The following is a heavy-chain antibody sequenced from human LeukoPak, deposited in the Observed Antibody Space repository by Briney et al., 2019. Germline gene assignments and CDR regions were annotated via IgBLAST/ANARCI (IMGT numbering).Heavy chain of an antibody. V-gene: IGHV4-59*01. CDR1: GGSISNYY. CDR3: AREAGRVFDY. D-gene: IGHD3-16*01. Sequence: SETLCLTCRVPGGSISNYYWSWIRQPPGKGLEWIGYIYYSGSTNYNPSLKSRVTISVNTSKNQLSLKLTSVTAADTAVYYCAREAGRVFDYWGQGTLVTVSS. J-gene: IGHJ4*02. CDR2: IYYSGST.